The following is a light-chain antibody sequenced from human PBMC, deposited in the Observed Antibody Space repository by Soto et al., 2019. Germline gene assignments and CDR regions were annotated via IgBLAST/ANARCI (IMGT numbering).Light chain of an antibody. Sequence: QSVLTQPASVSGSLGQSITISCTGTSSDVGAYDYVSWYQQHPGKAPKLMIYDVSNRPSGVSNRFSGSKSGNTASLTISGLQAEDEADYYCSSYTTTITLYVFGTGTKVTVL. CDR1: SSDVGAYDY. CDR2: DVS. V-gene: IGLV2-14*01. CDR3: SSYTTTITLYV. J-gene: IGLJ1*01.